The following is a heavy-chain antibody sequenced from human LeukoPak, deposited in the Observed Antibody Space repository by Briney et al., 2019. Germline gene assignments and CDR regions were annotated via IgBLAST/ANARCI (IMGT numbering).Heavy chain of an antibody. CDR2: IYYSGTT. V-gene: IGHV4-59*01. J-gene: IGHJ4*02. Sequence: PETLSLACTVSGGSISSYYWSWIRQPPGKGLEWIGYIYYSGTTNYNPSLKSRVTISVDTSKNQFSLKLSSVTAADTALYYCARVDYGGNQLRYYYFDHWGQGTLVTVSS. CDR3: ARVDYGGNQLRYYYFDH. D-gene: IGHD4-23*01. CDR1: GGSISSYY.